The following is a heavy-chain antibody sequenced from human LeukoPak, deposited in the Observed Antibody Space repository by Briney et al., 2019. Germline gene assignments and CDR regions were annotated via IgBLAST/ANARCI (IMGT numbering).Heavy chain of an antibody. V-gene: IGHV3-33*08. CDR3: ARDRSAARGYSSSWYPLSFDY. J-gene: IGHJ4*02. D-gene: IGHD6-13*01. CDR2: IWYDGSNK. CDR1: GFTFSSYA. Sequence: GGSLRLSCAASGFTFSSYAMHWVRQAPGKGLEWVAVIWYDGSNKYYADSVKGRFTISRDNSKNTLYLQMNSLRAEDTAVYYCARDRSAARGYSSSWYPLSFDYWGQGTLVTVSS.